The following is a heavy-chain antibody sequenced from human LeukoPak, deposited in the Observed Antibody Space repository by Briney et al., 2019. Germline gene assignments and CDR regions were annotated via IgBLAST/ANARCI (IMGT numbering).Heavy chain of an antibody. V-gene: IGHV4-59*01. CDR2: IFYSGSS. J-gene: IGHJ4*02. D-gene: IGHD3-10*01. Sequence: SETLSLTCTVSGASISSYYWSWIRQPPGKGLEWIGYIFYSGSSNYNPSLKSRVTISVDTSKNQFSLKLSSVTAADTAVYYCARDYYGYFDYWGQGTLVTVSS. CDR1: GASISSYY. CDR3: ARDYYGYFDY.